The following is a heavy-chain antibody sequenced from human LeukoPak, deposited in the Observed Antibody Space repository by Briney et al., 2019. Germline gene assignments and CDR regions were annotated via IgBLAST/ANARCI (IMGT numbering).Heavy chain of an antibody. CDR2: ISGSGGST. J-gene: IGHJ5*02. CDR3: AKDPIYKWFDP. CDR1: GFTVSSNY. D-gene: IGHD2-21*01. V-gene: IGHV3-23*01. Sequence: GGSLRLSCAASGFTVSSNYMSWVRQAPGKGLEWVSAISGSGGSTYYADFVKGRFTISRDNSKNTLYLQMNSLRAEDTAVYYCAKDPIYKWFDPWGQGTLVTVSS.